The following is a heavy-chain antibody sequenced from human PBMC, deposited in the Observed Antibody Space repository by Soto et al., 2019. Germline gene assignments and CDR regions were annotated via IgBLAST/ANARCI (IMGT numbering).Heavy chain of an antibody. D-gene: IGHD2-2*01. CDR3: ARAPDFSSTSCRSNYYYGMDV. CDR1: GFTFSTYA. V-gene: IGHV3-23*01. Sequence: PGGSLRLSCAASGFTFSTYAMSWVRQAPGKGLEWVSALSGGGGSTYYADSVKGRFTISRDNSKNTLYLQLNSLRADDTAEYYCARAPDFSSTSCRSNYYYGMDVWGQGTTVTVSS. CDR2: LSGGGGST. J-gene: IGHJ6*02.